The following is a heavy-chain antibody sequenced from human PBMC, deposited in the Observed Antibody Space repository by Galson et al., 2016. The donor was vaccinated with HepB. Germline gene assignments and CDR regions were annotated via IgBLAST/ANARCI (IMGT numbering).Heavy chain of an antibody. J-gene: IGHJ6*02. CDR2: INHSGST. D-gene: IGHD5/OR15-5a*01. V-gene: IGHV4-34*01. CDR1: GGSFSGYY. Sequence: ETLSLTCAVYGGSFSGYYWSWIRQPPGKGLEWIGEINHSGSTNYNPSLKSRVTISVDTSKNQFSLKLSSVTAADTAVYYCARGAVLPYGMDVWGQGTTVTVSS. CDR3: ARGAVLPYGMDV.